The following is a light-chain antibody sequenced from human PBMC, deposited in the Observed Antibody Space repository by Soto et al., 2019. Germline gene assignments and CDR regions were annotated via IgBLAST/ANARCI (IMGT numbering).Light chain of an antibody. Sequence: EVVLTHSPGTLSLSPGERATLSCMASQSVSSHYLGWYQQITGQTPRLLVYGTSRRATSIPDRFSGSGSGTDFTLTTSGLEPEDSAVYYCQQYGNSGTFGQGTKVEIK. CDR2: GTS. CDR1: QSVSSHY. J-gene: IGKJ2*01. V-gene: IGKV3-20*01. CDR3: QQYGNSGT.